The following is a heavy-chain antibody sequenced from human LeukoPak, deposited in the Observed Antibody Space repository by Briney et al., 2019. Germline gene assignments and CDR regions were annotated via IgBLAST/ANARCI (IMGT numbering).Heavy chain of an antibody. D-gene: IGHD3-16*01. Sequence: PGRSLRLSCAASGFTFSSYGMHWVRQAPGKGLEWVAVISYDGSNKYYADSVKGRFTISRDNSKNTLYLQMNSLRAEDTAVYYCAKEIWDYETYYGMDVWGQGTTVTVSS. J-gene: IGHJ6*02. CDR3: AKEIWDYETYYGMDV. CDR1: GFTFSSYG. V-gene: IGHV3-30*18. CDR2: ISYDGSNK.